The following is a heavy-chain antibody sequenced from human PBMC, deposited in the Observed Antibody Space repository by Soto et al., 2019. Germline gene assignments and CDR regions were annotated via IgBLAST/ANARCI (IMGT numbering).Heavy chain of an antibody. CDR2: IDPSDSHT. V-gene: IGHV5-10-1*01. CDR3: ARQGLIVVVPAAKHYYGMDV. J-gene: IGHJ6*02. D-gene: IGHD2-2*01. CDR1: GYSFTSYW. Sequence: PGESLKISCKGSGYSFTSYWISWVRQMPGKGLEWMGRIDPSDSHTNYSPSFQGHVTISADKSISTAYLQWSSLKASDTAMYYCARQGLIVVVPAAKHYYGMDVWGQGTTVTVSS.